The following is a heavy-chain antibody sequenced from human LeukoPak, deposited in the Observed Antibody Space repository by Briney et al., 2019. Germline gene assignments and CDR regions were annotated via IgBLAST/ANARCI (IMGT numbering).Heavy chain of an antibody. J-gene: IGHJ3*02. CDR2: IIPIFGTA. CDR3: ARDPDYYDSSGLLAFDI. D-gene: IGHD3-22*01. V-gene: IGHV1-69*13. CDR1: GGTFISYA. Sequence: ASVKVSCKASGGTFISYAISWVRQAPGQGLEWMGGIIPIFGTANYAQKFQGRVTITADESTSTAYMELSSLRSEDTAVYYCARDPDYYDSSGLLAFDIWGQGTMVTASS.